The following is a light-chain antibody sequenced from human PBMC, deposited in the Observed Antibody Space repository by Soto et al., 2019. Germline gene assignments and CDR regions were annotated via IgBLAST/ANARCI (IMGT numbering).Light chain of an antibody. CDR3: QSYDSSLSGWV. CDR2: GNN. J-gene: IGLJ3*02. V-gene: IGLV1-40*01. Sequence: SVLTQPPSVSGAPGQRVTISCTGSSSNIGAGYDVHWYQQLPGTAPKLLIYGNNNRPSGVPDRLSGSKSGTLASLAITGLQAEDEADYYCQSYDSSLSGWVFGGGTKLTVL. CDR1: SSNIGAGYD.